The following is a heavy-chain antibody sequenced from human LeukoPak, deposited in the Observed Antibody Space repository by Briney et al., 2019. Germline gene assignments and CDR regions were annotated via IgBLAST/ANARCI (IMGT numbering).Heavy chain of an antibody. Sequence: SETLSLTCTVSGGSISSTSYYWGWIRQPPGKGLEWIGSIYYSGSTSYNPSLKSRVTISVDTSKNQFSLKLTSVTAADTAVYYCARLGGDHWGYYHYYMDVWGKGTTVTISS. D-gene: IGHD3-16*01. J-gene: IGHJ6*03. CDR3: ARLGGDHWGYYHYYMDV. CDR2: IYYSGST. CDR1: GGSISSTSYY. V-gene: IGHV4-39*01.